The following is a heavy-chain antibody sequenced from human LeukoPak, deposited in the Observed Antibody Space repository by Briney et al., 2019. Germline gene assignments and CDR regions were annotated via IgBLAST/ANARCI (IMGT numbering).Heavy chain of an antibody. D-gene: IGHD5-24*01. CDR3: AKDRGPPRDGYKLGGFDY. Sequence: GRSLRLSCAASGFTFNSYAMSWVRQAPGKGLELGSSISGSGDTHYPDSVEDRLPISRDNSKNKMFLQMSSLRGEDTAVYYCAKDRGPPRDGYKLGGFDYWGQGTLVTVSS. CDR2: ISGSGDT. CDR1: GFTFNSYA. J-gene: IGHJ4*02. V-gene: IGHV3-23*01.